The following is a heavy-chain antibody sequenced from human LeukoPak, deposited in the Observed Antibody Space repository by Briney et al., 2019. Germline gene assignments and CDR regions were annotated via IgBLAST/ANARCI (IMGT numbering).Heavy chain of an antibody. CDR1: GYTLTELS. Sequence: GASVKVSCKVSGYTLTELSMHWVRQAPGKGLEWMGGFDPEDGETIYAQKFQGRVTMTEDTSTDTAYMELSSLRSEDTAVYYCAGITFYSSNFDYWGQGTLVTVSS. J-gene: IGHJ4*02. CDR3: AGITFYSSNFDY. D-gene: IGHD3-16*01. CDR2: FDPEDGET. V-gene: IGHV1-24*01.